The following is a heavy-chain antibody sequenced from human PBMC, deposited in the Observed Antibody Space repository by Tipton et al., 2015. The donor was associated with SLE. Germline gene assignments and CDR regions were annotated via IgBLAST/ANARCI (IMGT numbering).Heavy chain of an antibody. CDR2: IIPILGIA. CDR1: GGTFGSYA. V-gene: IGHV1-69*10. CDR3: ARDQGRTRYFQH. J-gene: IGHJ1*01. Sequence: QLVQSGSELKKPGASVKVSCKASGGTFGSYAISWVRQAPGQGLEWMGGIIPILGIANYAQKFQDRVTMTTDTSTTTGYMELRNLKSDDTAVYFCARDQGRTRYFQHWGQGTLVTVSS.